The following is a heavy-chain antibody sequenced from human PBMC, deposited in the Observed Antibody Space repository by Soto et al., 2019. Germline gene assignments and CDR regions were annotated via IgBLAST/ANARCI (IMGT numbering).Heavy chain of an antibody. CDR3: AKEGGDYENYYYGMDV. CDR2: ISYDGSNK. D-gene: IGHD4-17*01. Sequence: LRLSCAASGFTFSSYGMHWVRQAPGKGLEWVAVISYDGSNKYYADSVKGRFTISRDNSKNTLYLQMNSMRAEDTAVYYCAKEGGDYENYYYGMDVWGQGTTVTVSS. V-gene: IGHV3-30*18. CDR1: GFTFSSYG. J-gene: IGHJ6*02.